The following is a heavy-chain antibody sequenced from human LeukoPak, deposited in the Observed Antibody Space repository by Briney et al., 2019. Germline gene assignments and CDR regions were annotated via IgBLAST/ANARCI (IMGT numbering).Heavy chain of an antibody. Sequence: ASVKVSCKASGYTFTGYYMHWVRQAPGQGLEWMGWINPNSGGTNYAQKFQGRVTMTRDTSISTAYMELSRLRSDDTAVYYCARDSINDAGYYYYYYYMDVWGKGTTVTVSS. D-gene: IGHD1-1*01. CDR1: GYTFTGYY. CDR3: ARDSINDAGYYYYYYYMDV. J-gene: IGHJ6*03. V-gene: IGHV1-2*02. CDR2: INPNSGGT.